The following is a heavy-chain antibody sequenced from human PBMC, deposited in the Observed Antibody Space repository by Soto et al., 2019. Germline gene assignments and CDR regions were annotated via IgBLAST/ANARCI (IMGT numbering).Heavy chain of an antibody. CDR1: GYNFANYW. Sequence: EVQLVQSGAEVKKPGESLKISCKGSGYNFANYWIGWVRQMPGKGLEWMGIIYPGDSDTRYSPSLKGQVTMSADKSISTAYLQWSTLKASDTSLSNLVSRPDGGSYNSFYIWGQGTVVTVSS. D-gene: IGHD1-26*01. J-gene: IGHJ3*02. CDR2: IYPGDSDT. CDR3: VSRPDGGSYNSFYI. V-gene: IGHV5-51*03.